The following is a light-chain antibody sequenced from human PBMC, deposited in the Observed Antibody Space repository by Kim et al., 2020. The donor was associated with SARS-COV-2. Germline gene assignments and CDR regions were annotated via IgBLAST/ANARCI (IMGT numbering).Light chain of an antibody. CDR1: QSVLYSSNNKNY. J-gene: IGKJ4*01. CDR3: QQYDSAPLT. CDR2: WAS. Sequence: DIVMTQSPDSLAVSLGERATINCKSSQSVLYSSNNKNYLAWYQQKPGQPPKLLIYWASTRESGVPDRFSGSGSGTDFTLTISSLQAEDVAIYYCQQYDSAPLTFGGGTKVESN. V-gene: IGKV4-1*01.